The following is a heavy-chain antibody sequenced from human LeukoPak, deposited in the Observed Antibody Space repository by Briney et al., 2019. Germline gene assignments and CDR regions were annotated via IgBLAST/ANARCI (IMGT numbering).Heavy chain of an antibody. CDR2: IYYSGST. CDR1: GASIGSSDYY. D-gene: IGHD6-19*01. CDR3: ARNFSSGWFDY. V-gene: IGHV4-39*07. Sequence: SETLSLTCTVSGASIGSSDYYWGWIRQPPGKGLEWIGSIYYSGSTSYNPSLKSRVTISVDTSKNQFSLKLSSVTAADTAVYYCARNFSSGWFDYWGQGTLVTVSS. J-gene: IGHJ4*02.